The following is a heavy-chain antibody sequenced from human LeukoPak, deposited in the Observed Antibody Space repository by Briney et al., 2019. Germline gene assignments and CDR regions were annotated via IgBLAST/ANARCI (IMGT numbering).Heavy chain of an antibody. CDR3: ARDRGSTSEPRSET. J-gene: IGHJ5*02. V-gene: IGHV1-69*13. CDR1: GGTFSGSG. Sequence: ASVKVSCKASGGTFSGSGISWVRQSPGQGLEWMGGIIPIFGTSNYAQKFQGRVTITADESTSTAYMELSSLRSEDTAVYYCARDRGSTSEPRSETWGQGTLVTVSS. D-gene: IGHD2-2*01. CDR2: IIPIFGTS.